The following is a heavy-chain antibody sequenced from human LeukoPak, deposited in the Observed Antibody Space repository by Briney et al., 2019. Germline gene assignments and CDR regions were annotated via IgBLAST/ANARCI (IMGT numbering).Heavy chain of an antibody. CDR2: ISYDGSNK. CDR1: GFSFSSYA. J-gene: IGHJ3*02. Sequence: GGSLRLSCAASTASGFSFSSYAMNWVRQAPGKGLEWVALISYDGSNKYYTDSAKGRFTISRDNSKNTLYLQMNSLRPDDTAVYYCARAQYSSGWYDDAFDIWGQGTMVTVSS. CDR3: ARAQYSSGWYDDAFDI. D-gene: IGHD6-19*01. V-gene: IGHV3-30*04.